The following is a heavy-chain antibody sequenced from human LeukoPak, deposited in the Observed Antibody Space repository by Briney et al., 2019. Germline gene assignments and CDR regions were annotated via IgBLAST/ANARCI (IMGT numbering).Heavy chain of an antibody. Sequence: PSETLSLTCTVSGASVSSYYWIWIRQPAGRGLEWIGRIDASGSTNYNPSLKSRVTMSVDSSKNQFSLKVSSVTAADTAVYYCARGGWYEDYWGQGTLVTVSS. V-gene: IGHV4-4*07. CDR3: ARGGWYEDY. D-gene: IGHD6-19*01. CDR2: IDASGST. J-gene: IGHJ4*02. CDR1: GASVSSYY.